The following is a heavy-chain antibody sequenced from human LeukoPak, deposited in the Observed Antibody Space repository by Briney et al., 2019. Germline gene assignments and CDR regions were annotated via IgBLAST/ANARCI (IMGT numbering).Heavy chain of an antibody. CDR2: IYYSGST. CDR1: GGSLSSYY. Sequence: SETLSLTCTVSGGSLSSYYWSWIRQPPGKGLEWIGYIYYSGSTNYNPSLKSRVTISVDTSKNQFSLKLSSVTAADTAVYYCARDLLTMVRGVPYNWFDPWGQGTLVTVSS. D-gene: IGHD3-10*01. J-gene: IGHJ5*02. V-gene: IGHV4-59*01. CDR3: ARDLLTMVRGVPYNWFDP.